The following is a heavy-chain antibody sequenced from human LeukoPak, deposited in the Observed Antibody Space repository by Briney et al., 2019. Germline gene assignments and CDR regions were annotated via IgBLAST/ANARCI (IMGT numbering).Heavy chain of an antibody. CDR3: ARRAASSGYYFDQ. Sequence: GGSLRLSCAASEFTFSSYAMTGVRQGPGKGLEWVSTISSSGGNTYNADSVKGRFTISRDNSKNTLYLQMNSLRAEDTAVYYCARRAASSGYYFDQWGQGTLVTVSS. V-gene: IGHV3-23*01. D-gene: IGHD6-19*01. J-gene: IGHJ4*02. CDR2: ISSSGGNT. CDR1: EFTFSSYA.